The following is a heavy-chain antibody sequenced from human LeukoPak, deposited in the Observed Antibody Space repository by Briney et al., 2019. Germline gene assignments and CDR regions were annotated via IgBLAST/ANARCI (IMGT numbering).Heavy chain of an antibody. Sequence: GGSLTLSCVGSGFTFSSLAMNWVRQAPGKGLEWVASISSDSSDIHYVDSVKGRFTISRENARNSLYLQMNNLRGGDTAVYFCASLPWLVRWIYYWGQGPLVTVSS. V-gene: IGHV3-21*06. J-gene: IGHJ4*02. CDR3: ASLPWLVRWIYY. D-gene: IGHD6-19*01. CDR2: ISSDSSDI. CDR1: GFTFSSLA.